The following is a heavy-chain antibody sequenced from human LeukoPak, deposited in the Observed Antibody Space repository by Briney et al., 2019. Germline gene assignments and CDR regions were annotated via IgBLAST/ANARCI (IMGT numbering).Heavy chain of an antibody. CDR1: GFTFSSYW. D-gene: IGHD5-18*01. Sequence: GGSLRLSCAASGFTFSSYWMSWDRQAPGKGLEWVANIKQDGSEKYYVDSVKGRFTISRDNAKNSLYLQMNSLRAEDTAVYYCARDTGYSYGDAFDIWGQGTMVTVSS. V-gene: IGHV3-7*01. CDR2: IKQDGSEK. J-gene: IGHJ3*02. CDR3: ARDTGYSYGDAFDI.